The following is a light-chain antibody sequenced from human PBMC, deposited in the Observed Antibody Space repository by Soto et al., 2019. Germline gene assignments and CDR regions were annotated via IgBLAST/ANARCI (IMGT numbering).Light chain of an antibody. J-gene: IGKJ1*01. CDR3: QQYFILWT. CDR1: QSISSW. Sequence: DIQMTQSPSTLSASVGDRVSITCRASQSISSWLAWYQQKPGKAPKLLIHDASTLERGVPSRFSGSGSGTDFTLTISSLQPEDFAIYFCQQYFILWTFGQGTKVDI. CDR2: DAS. V-gene: IGKV1-5*01.